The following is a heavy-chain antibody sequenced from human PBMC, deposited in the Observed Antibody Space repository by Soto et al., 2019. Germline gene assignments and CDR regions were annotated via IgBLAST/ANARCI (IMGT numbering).Heavy chain of an antibody. D-gene: IGHD1-1*01. CDR2: IYYSGST. CDR1: GGSIGSGGYY. J-gene: IGHJ4*02. V-gene: IGHV4-31*03. Sequence: SETLSLTCTVSGGSIGSGGYYWSWIRQHPGKGLEWIGYIYYSGSTYYNPSLKSRVTISVDTSKNQFSLKLSSVTAADTAVYYCARTGTEPYYFDYWGQGTLVTASS. CDR3: ARTGTEPYYFDY.